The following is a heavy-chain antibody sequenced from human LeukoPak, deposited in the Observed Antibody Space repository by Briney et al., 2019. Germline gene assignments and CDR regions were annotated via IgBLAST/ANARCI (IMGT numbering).Heavy chain of an antibody. CDR2: ISYAGSNK. V-gene: IGHV3-30-3*01. Sequence: PGGSLRLSCAASGFTFSSHAMHWVRQAPGKGLEWVAVISYAGSNKYYADSVKGRFTISRDNSKNTLYLQMNSLRAEDTAVYYCARGLYGSGSYYSGYYYYYGMDVWGQGTTVTVSS. CDR3: ARGLYGSGSYYSGYYYYYGMDV. D-gene: IGHD3-10*01. CDR1: GFTFSSHA. J-gene: IGHJ6*02.